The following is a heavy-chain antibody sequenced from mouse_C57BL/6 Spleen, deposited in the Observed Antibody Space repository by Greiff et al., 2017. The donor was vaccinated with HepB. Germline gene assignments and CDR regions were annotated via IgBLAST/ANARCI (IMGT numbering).Heavy chain of an antibody. J-gene: IGHJ3*01. CDR2: ISSGSSTI. Sequence: EVMLVESGGGLVKPGGSLKLSCAASGFTFSDYGMHWVRQAPEKGLEWVAYISSGSSTIYYADTVKGRFTISRDNAKNTLFLQMTSLRSEDTAMYYCARTTGTGGFAYWGQGTLVTVSA. CDR1: GFTFSDYG. V-gene: IGHV5-17*01. D-gene: IGHD4-1*02. CDR3: ARTTGTGGFAY.